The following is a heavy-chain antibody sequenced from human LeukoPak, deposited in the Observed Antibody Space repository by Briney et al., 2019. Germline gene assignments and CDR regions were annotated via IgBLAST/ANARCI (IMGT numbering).Heavy chain of an antibody. CDR1: GFTFSVYW. V-gene: IGHV3-7*01. Sequence: GGSLRLSCAASGFTFSVYWMSWVRQAPGKGLEWVGNIKEDGTAKNYVVFVRGRFTISRDNAKNSLYLQMNSLRGEDTAVYYCTRDSGYNAFDIWGQGTMVTVSS. CDR3: TRDSGYNAFDI. J-gene: IGHJ3*02. D-gene: IGHD5-12*01. CDR2: IKEDGTAK.